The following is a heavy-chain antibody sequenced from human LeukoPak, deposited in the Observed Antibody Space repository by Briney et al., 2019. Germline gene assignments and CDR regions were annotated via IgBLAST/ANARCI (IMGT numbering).Heavy chain of an antibody. CDR2: IDSSGGYM. J-gene: IGHJ4*02. D-gene: IGHD3-22*01. CDR1: GFTFNTYS. Sequence: GGSLRLSCEAPGFTFNTYSMNWARQAPGKGLEWGSSIDSSGGYMFYADSVKGRFIISRDNAKDSLYLQMNSLRVEDTAVYYCAKDSSDYYFDYWGQGTLVTVSS. CDR3: AKDSSDYYFDY. V-gene: IGHV3-21*06.